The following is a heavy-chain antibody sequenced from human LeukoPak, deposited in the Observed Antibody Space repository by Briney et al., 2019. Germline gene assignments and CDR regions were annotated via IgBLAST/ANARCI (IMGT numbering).Heavy chain of an antibody. Sequence: SETLSLTCTVSGGSISSSSYYWGWIRQPPGKGLEWIGSIYYSGSTYYNPSLKSRVTISVDTPKNQFSLKLSSVTAADTAVHYCARHYPYYDFWSGYYTNYYGMDVWGQGTTVTVSS. CDR1: GGSISSSSYY. CDR3: ARHYPYYDFWSGYYTNYYGMDV. CDR2: IYYSGST. V-gene: IGHV4-39*01. J-gene: IGHJ6*02. D-gene: IGHD3-3*01.